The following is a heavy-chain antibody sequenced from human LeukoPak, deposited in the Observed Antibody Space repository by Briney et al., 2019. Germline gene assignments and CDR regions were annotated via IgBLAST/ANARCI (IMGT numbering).Heavy chain of an antibody. CDR2: INPSGGST. J-gene: IGHJ4*02. Sequence: AASVKVSCKASGYTFTSYYTHWVRQAPGQGLEWMGIINPSGGSTSYTQKFQGRVTMTRDTSSSTVYMELSSLRSEDTAVYYCARDIAAAGTLDYWGQGTLVTVSS. D-gene: IGHD6-13*01. CDR3: ARDIAAAGTLDY. V-gene: IGHV1-46*01. CDR1: GYTFTSYY.